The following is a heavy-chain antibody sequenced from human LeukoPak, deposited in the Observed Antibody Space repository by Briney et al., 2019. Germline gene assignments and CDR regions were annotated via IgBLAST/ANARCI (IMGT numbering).Heavy chain of an antibody. CDR2: INHSGST. Sequence: ASETLSLTCAVYGGSFSGHYWSWIRQPPGKGLEWIGEINHSGSTNYNPSLKSRVTISVDTSKNQSSLKLSSVTAADTAVYYCASWDAFDIWGQGTMVTVSS. CDR1: GGSFSGHY. CDR3: ASWDAFDI. V-gene: IGHV4-34*01. J-gene: IGHJ3*02.